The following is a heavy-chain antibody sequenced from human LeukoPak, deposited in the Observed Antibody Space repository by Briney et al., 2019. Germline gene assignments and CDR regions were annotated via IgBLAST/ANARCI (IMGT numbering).Heavy chain of an antibody. V-gene: IGHV3-74*01. CDR3: AKDLTITTNSYYYYYGMDV. D-gene: IGHD3-3*01. CDR1: GLTFSSHW. CDR2: ITNDGSST. J-gene: IGHJ6*02. Sequence: GGSLRLSCAASGLTFSSHWMHWVRQAPGKGLVWVSRITNDGSSTTYADSVKGRLTISRDNAKNMLYLQVNSLRAEDTAVYYCAKDLTITTNSYYYYYGMDVWGQGTTVTVSS.